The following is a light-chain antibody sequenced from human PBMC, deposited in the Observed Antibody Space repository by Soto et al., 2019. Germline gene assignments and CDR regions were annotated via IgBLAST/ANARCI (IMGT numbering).Light chain of an antibody. CDR3: QQRSSPQLT. CDR2: DAS. CDR1: QSVSSY. V-gene: IGKV3-11*01. Sequence: EIVLTQSPATLSLSPGERATLSCRASQSVSSYLAWYQQKPGQAPRLLIYDASNRATGIPARFSGSGSGTDFTLTISRLEPEDFAVYYCQQRSSPQLTFGGGTKVEIK. J-gene: IGKJ4*01.